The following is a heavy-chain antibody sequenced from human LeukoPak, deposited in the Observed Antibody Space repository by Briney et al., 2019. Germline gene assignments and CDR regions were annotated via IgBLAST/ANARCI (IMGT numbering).Heavy chain of an antibody. CDR2: ISYDGSNK. Sequence: PGGSLRLSCAVSGFTFSSYAMHWVRQAPGKGLEWVAVISYDGSNKYYADSVKGRFTISRDNSKNTLYLQMNSLRAEDTAVYYCAKARGRGYYFDYWGQGTLVTVSS. CDR1: GFTFSSYA. D-gene: IGHD3-16*01. CDR3: AKARGRGYYFDY. J-gene: IGHJ4*02. V-gene: IGHV3-30-3*01.